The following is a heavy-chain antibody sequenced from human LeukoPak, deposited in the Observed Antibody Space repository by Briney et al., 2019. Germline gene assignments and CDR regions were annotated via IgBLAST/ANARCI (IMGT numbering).Heavy chain of an antibody. V-gene: IGHV4-31*03. CDR2: IYYSGST. Sequence: SETLSLTCTVSGGSISSGGYYWSWIRQHPGKGLEWIGYIYYSGSTYYNPSLKSRVTISVDTSKKKFSLKVSSVTVADTAVYYCARLGYGDYPNRFDPWGQGTLVTVSS. CDR3: ARLGYGDYPNRFDP. D-gene: IGHD4-17*01. CDR1: GGSISSGGYY. J-gene: IGHJ5*02.